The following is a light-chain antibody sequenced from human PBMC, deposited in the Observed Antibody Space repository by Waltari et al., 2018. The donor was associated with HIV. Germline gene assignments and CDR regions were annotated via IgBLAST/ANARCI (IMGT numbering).Light chain of an antibody. CDR2: EAA. Sequence: EIVMTQSQPTLSVSPGKRVTLSCRASQSTSATVAWYQQRPGQAPRLLIYEAATRPTGIPARFSGSGSGTEFTLTISSLQSEDFATYFCQQYDSGPRGITFGQGTMLEIK. V-gene: IGKV3-15*01. J-gene: IGKJ2*01. CDR3: QQYDSGPRGIT. CDR1: QSTSAT.